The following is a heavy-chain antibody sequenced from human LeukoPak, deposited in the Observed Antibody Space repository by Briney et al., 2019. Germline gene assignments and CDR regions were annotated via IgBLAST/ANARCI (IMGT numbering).Heavy chain of an antibody. CDR2: IYTSGST. CDR3: ARDRRGIAAHYFDY. Sequence: SETLSLTCTVSGGSISSYYWSWIRQPAGKGLEWIGRIYTSGSTNYNPSLKSRVTMSVDTSKNQFSLKLSSVTAADTAVYYCARDRRGIAAHYFDYWGQGTLVTVSS. J-gene: IGHJ4*02. V-gene: IGHV4-4*07. D-gene: IGHD6-6*01. CDR1: GGSISSYY.